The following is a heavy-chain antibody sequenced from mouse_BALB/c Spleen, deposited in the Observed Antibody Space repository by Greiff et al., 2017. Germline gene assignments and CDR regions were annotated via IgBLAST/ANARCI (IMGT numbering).Heavy chain of an antibody. Sequence: LKLQESGPGLVAPSQSLSITCTVSGFSLTSYGVHWVRQPPGKGLEWLGVIWAGGSTNYNSALMSRLSISKDNSKSQVFLKMNSLQTDDTAMYYCARDRGYYLFAYWGQGTLVTVSA. CDR3: ARDRGYYLFAY. CDR1: GFSLTSYG. J-gene: IGHJ3*01. CDR2: IWAGGST. D-gene: IGHD2-3*01. V-gene: IGHV2-9*02.